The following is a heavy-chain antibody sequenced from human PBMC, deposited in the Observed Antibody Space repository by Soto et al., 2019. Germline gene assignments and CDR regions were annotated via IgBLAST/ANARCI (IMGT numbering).Heavy chain of an antibody. Sequence: ASVKVSCKASGGTFSSYAISWVRQAPGQGLEWMGGIIPIFGTANYAQKFQGRVTITADESTSTAYMELSSLRSEDTAVYYCASSPETRNYYLCDYWGQGTLVTVSS. V-gene: IGHV1-69*13. CDR1: GGTFSSYA. D-gene: IGHD1-7*01. CDR2: IIPIFGTA. CDR3: ASSPETRNYYLCDY. J-gene: IGHJ4*02.